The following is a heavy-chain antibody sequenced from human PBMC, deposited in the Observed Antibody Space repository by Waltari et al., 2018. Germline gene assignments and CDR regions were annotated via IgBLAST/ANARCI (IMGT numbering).Heavy chain of an antibody. CDR3: AREPGSWVAFDI. J-gene: IGHJ3*02. V-gene: IGHV4-61*09. D-gene: IGHD1-26*01. Sequence: QVQLQESGPGLVKPSQTLSLTCTVAGGSISSGSYYWSWLRQPAGKGLEWIGYIYTSGSTNYNPSLKSRVTISVDTSKNQFSLKLSSVTAADTAVYYCAREPGSWVAFDIWGQGTMVTVSS. CDR2: IYTSGST. CDR1: GGSISSGSYY.